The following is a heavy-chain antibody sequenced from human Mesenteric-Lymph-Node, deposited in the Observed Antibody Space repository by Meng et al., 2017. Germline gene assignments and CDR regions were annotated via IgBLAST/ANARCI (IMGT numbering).Heavy chain of an antibody. J-gene: IGHJ4*02. Sequence: KVSCKASGYSFTTYWIGWVRQMPGKGLEWMGIFNPYDFHTRYSPSFEGQVTISADKSTTTAYLQWSSLKASDTAIYYCAVCSGGACYRVFDYWGQGTLVTVSS. V-gene: IGHV5-51*01. CDR3: AVCSGGACYRVFDY. CDR2: FNPYDFHT. CDR1: GYSFTTYW. D-gene: IGHD2-15*01.